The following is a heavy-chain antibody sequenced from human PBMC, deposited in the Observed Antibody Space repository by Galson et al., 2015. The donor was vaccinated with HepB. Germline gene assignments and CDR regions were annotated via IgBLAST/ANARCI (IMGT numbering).Heavy chain of an antibody. J-gene: IGHJ4*02. CDR3: ARYSGDYRAIDY. D-gene: IGHD4-17*01. CDR2: IWFDGSKD. CDR1: RSSFSSHG. V-gene: IGHV3-33*01. Sequence: SLRLSCAASRSSFSSHGMHWVRQAPGKGLEWVALIWFDGSKDSYADSVKGRFTISRDNSNNMLYLQMNNLRVEDTAVYYCARYSGDYRAIDYWGQGTLVSVSS.